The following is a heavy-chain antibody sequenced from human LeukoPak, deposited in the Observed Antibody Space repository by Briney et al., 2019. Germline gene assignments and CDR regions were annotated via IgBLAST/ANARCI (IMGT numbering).Heavy chain of an antibody. CDR1: GGAISSYY. CDR2: IYTSGST. CDR3: VRESGRYCSSTSCYFFDY. J-gene: IGHJ4*02. D-gene: IGHD2-2*01. V-gene: IGHV4-4*07. Sequence: PSETLSLTCTVSGGAISSYYWSWVRQPAGKGLEWIGRIYTSGSTNYTPSLKSRVTMSVDTSKNQFSLKLSSVTAADTAVYYCVRESGRYCSSTSCYFFDYWGQGTLDTVSS.